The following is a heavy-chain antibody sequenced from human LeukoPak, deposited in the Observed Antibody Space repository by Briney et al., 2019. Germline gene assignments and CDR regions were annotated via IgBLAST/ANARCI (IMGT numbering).Heavy chain of an antibody. Sequence: SETLSLTCTVSGDSISSYYWSWIRQPPGKGLEWIGYIYYSGSTKYNPSLKSRVTISVDTSKNQFSLKLSSVTAADTAVYYCARGYGSGSYYKYWGLGTLVTVSS. D-gene: IGHD3-10*01. V-gene: IGHV4-59*12. CDR3: ARGYGSGSYYKY. CDR2: IYYSGST. J-gene: IGHJ4*02. CDR1: GDSISSYY.